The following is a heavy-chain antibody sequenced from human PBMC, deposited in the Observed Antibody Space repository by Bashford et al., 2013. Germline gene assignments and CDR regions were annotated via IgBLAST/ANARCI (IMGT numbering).Heavy chain of an antibody. CDR3: AKASGDFWSGHWGMDV. CDR1: GFTFSSYA. V-gene: IGHV3-23*01. J-gene: IGHJ6*02. Sequence: GGSLRLSCAASGFTFSSYAMSWVRQAPGKGLEWVSAISGSGGSTYYADSVKGRFTISRDNSKNTLYLQMNSLRAEDTAVYYCAKASGDFWSGHWGMDVWGQGTTVTVSS. CDR2: ISGSGGST. D-gene: IGHD3-3*01.